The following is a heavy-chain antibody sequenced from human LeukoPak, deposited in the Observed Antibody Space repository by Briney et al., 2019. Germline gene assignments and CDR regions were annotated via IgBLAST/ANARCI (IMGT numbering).Heavy chain of an antibody. CDR2: IYHSGTT. CDR3: AQSRQWLVQDY. Sequence: GSLRLSCAASGFTFSSYTMNWVRQPPGKGLEWIGSIYHSGTTYYNSSLKSRVTLSVDTSKNQFSLKLTSVTAADTAVYYCAQSRQWLVQDYWGQGTLVTVSS. J-gene: IGHJ4*02. D-gene: IGHD6-19*01. V-gene: IGHV4-38-2*01. CDR1: GFTFSSYT.